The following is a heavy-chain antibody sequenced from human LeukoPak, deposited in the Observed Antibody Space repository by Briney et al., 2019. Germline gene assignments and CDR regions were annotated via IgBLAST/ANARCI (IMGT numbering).Heavy chain of an antibody. D-gene: IGHD3-22*01. CDR3: ARTHYDSSGYYNPSDAFDI. CDR2: INPNSGGT. Sequence: GASVKVSCKASGYTFTGYYMHWVRQAPGQGLEWMGWINPNSGGTNYAQKFQGRVTMTRDTSISTAYMELSRLRSDDTAVYYCARTHYDSSGYYNPSDAFDIWGQGTMVTVSS. V-gene: IGHV1-2*02. J-gene: IGHJ3*02. CDR1: GYTFTGYY.